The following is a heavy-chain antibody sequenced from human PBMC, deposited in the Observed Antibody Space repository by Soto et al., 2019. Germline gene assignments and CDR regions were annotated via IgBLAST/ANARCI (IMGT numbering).Heavy chain of an antibody. D-gene: IGHD1-1*01. CDR3: TRAGRAFRTSHYYFFYMDV. V-gene: IGHV1-18*01. CDR2: ISAYDGDT. Sequence: QVQLEQSGPEVKKPGASVKVSCKTSGYSFIDYGVGWVRQVPGQGLEWLGWISAYDGDTKFEEKVQDRVTMTTDTSTATAFMALRSLTSDDRAVSYCTRAGRAFRTSHYYFFYMDVWGKGNTVTVSS. CDR1: GYSFIDYG. J-gene: IGHJ6*03.